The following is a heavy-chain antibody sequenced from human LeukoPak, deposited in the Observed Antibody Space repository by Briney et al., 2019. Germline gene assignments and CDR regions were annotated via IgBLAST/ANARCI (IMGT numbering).Heavy chain of an antibody. J-gene: IGHJ4*02. CDR3: ARDPREYTRLFDY. Sequence: PGGSLRLSCATSGFTFDDYYMTWIRQAPGKGLEWVSYISISGTTIFYTDSVKGRFTISRDNAKNSLYLQMNSLRAEDTAVYYCARDPREYTRLFDYWGQGTLATVSS. D-gene: IGHD6-6*01. V-gene: IGHV3-11*04. CDR2: ISISGTTI. CDR1: GFTFDDYY.